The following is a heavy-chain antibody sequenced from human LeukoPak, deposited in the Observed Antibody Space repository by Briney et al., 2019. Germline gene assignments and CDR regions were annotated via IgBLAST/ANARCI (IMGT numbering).Heavy chain of an antibody. CDR1: GYTFSSYG. J-gene: IGHJ6*02. CDR2: ISAYKGNT. D-gene: IGHD3-22*01. CDR3: ARDPLPTYYYDSSGYHGALDV. V-gene: IGHV1-18*01. Sequence: GASVKVSCKASGYTFSSYGISWVRQAPGQGLEWMGWISAYKGNTNYAQNFQGRVTMTTDTSTSTAYMELRSLRSDDTAVYYCARDPLPTYYYDSSGYHGALDVWGQGTTVTVPS.